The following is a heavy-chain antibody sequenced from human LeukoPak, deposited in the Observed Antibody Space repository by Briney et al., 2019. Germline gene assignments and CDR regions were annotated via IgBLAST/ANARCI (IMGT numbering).Heavy chain of an antibody. V-gene: IGHV3-9*03. J-gene: IGHJ5*02. Sequence: LSGGSLRLSCAASGFTVSSNYMGWVRQVPGKGLEWVSGISWNSRAIGYADSVRGRFTISRDNDNNSVYLHMSSLRTEDMALYFCARSLGMDGAMDSWGLGTLVTVSS. CDR2: ISWNSRAI. CDR3: ARSLGMDGAMDS. D-gene: IGHD5-18*01. CDR1: GFTVSSNY.